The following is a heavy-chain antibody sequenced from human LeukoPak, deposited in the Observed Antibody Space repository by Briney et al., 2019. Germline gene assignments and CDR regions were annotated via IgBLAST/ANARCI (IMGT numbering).Heavy chain of an antibody. CDR3: ARSSIIAAAGPYYFDY. CDR1: GYTFTSYG. CDR2: ISAYNGNT. Sequence: ASVKVSCKASGYTFTSYGISWVRQAPGQGLEWMGWISAYNGNTNYAQKLQGRVTMTTDTSTSTAYMELRSLRSDDTAVYYCARSSIIAAAGPYYFDYWGQGTLVTVSS. J-gene: IGHJ4*02. D-gene: IGHD6-13*01. V-gene: IGHV1-18*01.